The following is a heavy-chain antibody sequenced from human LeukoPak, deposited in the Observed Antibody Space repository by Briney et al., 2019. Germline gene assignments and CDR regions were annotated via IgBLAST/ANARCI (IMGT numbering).Heavy chain of an antibody. D-gene: IGHD3-9*01. CDR3: ARSPRTYDILTGYYIRAFDI. V-gene: IGHV3-66*01. J-gene: IGHJ3*02. CDR2: IYSGGST. Sequence: GGSLRLSCAASGFTVSSNYMSWVRQAPGKGLEWVSVIYSGGSTYYADPVKGRFTISRDNSKNTLYLQMNSLRAEDTAVYYCARSPRTYDILTGYYIRAFDIWGQGTMVTVSS. CDR1: GFTVSSNY.